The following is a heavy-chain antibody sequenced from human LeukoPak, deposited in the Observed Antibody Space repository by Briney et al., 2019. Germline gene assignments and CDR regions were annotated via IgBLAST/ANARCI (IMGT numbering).Heavy chain of an antibody. CDR1: GGSISSSNW. CDR2: IYHSGST. D-gene: IGHD3-10*01. V-gene: IGHV4-4*02. J-gene: IGHJ4*02. CDR3: ARAPEYGWGSYLLY. Sequence: PSETLSLTCAVSGGSISSSNWWSWVRQPPGKGLEWIGEIYHSGSTNYNPSLKSRVTISVDKSKNQFSLKLSSVTAADTAVYYCARAPEYGWGSYLLYWGQGIQVTVSS.